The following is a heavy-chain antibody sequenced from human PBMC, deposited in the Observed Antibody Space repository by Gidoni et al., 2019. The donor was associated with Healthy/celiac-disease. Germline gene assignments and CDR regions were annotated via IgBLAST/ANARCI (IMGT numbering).Heavy chain of an antibody. Sequence: EVQLVESGGGLVQPGRSLRPSCAASGFPFDDYAMHWVRQAPGKGLEWVSGISWNSGSIGYADSVKGRFTISRDNAKNSLYLQMNSLRAEDTALYYCAKDSLVVVAEGYFDYWGQGTLVTVSS. CDR2: ISWNSGSI. D-gene: IGHD2-15*01. V-gene: IGHV3-9*01. CDR3: AKDSLVVVAEGYFDY. J-gene: IGHJ4*02. CDR1: GFPFDDYA.